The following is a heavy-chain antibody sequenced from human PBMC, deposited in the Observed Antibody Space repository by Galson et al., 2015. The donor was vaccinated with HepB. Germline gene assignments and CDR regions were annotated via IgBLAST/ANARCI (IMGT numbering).Heavy chain of an antibody. CDR1: GFTFSSYA. V-gene: IGHV3-23*01. Sequence: SLRLSCAASGFTFSSYAMSWVRQAPGKGLEWVSAISGSGGGTYYADSVKGRFSISRDNSKNTLYLQMNSLRAEDTAVYYCAKLIVVVLAAISPSWQDYWGKGTLVTVSS. J-gene: IGHJ4*02. CDR2: ISGSGGGT. D-gene: IGHD2-2*02. CDR3: AKLIVVVLAAISPSWQDY.